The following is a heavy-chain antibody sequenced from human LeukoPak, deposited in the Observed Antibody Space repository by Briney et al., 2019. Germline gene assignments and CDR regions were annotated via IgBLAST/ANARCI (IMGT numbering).Heavy chain of an antibody. D-gene: IGHD3-10*01. J-gene: IGHJ5*02. CDR3: AKSSYGSGSPNWFDP. Sequence: LAGGSLRLSCAASGFTFDDYAMHWVRHAPGKGLEWVSGISWNSGSIIYADSVKGRFTICRDNDKNSLYLQMNSLRAEDTAVYYCAKSSYGSGSPNWFDPWGQGTLVTVSS. CDR1: GFTFDDYA. V-gene: IGHV3-9*01. CDR2: ISWNSGSI.